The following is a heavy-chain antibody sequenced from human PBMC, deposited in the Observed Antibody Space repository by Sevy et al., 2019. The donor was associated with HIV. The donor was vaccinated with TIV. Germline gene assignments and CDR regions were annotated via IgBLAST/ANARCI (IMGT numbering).Heavy chain of an antibody. J-gene: IGHJ4*02. Sequence: GGSLRLSCAASGFTFSTYEMNWVRQAPDKGLEWVSYIRSSGISINYVDSVKGRFTISRDNAKNALYLQMNSLRAEDTAVYYCARVKNEYGDYGTLDYWGQGTLVTVSS. V-gene: IGHV3-48*03. CDR2: IRSSGISI. CDR3: ARVKNEYGDYGTLDY. CDR1: GFTFSTYE. D-gene: IGHD4-17*01.